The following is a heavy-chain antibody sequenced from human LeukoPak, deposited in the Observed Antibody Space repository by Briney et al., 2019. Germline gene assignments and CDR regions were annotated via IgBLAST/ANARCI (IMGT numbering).Heavy chain of an antibody. D-gene: IGHD6-19*01. CDR3: ARAKAVAGHDAFDI. CDR1: GFTFSSYA. CDR2: ISYDGSNK. J-gene: IGHJ3*02. Sequence: PGRSLRLSCAASGFTFSSYAMHWVRQAPGKGLEWVAVISYDGSNKYYADSVKGRFTISRDNSKNTLYLQMNSLRAEDTAVYYCARAKAVAGHDAFDIWGQGTMVTVSS. V-gene: IGHV3-30*04.